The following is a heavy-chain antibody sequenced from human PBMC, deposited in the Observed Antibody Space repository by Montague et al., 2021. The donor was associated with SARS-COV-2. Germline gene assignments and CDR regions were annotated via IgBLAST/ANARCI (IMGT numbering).Heavy chain of an antibody. V-gene: IGHV3-48*03. J-gene: IGHJ4*02. CDR3: ARDRPRIVGATDFDY. Sequence: SLSLSYSASGFTFSGYEMNWVRQAPGKGLEWVSYISSSGSTIYYADSVKGRFTISRDNAKNSLYLQMNSLRAEDTAVYYCARDRPRIVGATDFDYWGQGILVTVSS. D-gene: IGHD1-26*01. CDR2: ISSSGSTI. CDR1: GFTFSGYE.